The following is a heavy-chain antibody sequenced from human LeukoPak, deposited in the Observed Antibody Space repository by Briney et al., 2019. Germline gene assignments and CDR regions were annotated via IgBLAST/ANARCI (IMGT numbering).Heavy chain of an antibody. CDR2: ISSSSSYI. CDR1: GFTFSSYS. CDR3: ARMYYDSSGYYYGTAIDY. D-gene: IGHD3-22*01. Sequence: PGGSLRLSCAASGFTFSSYSMNWVRQAPGKGLEWVSSISSSSSYIYYADSVKGRFTISGDNAKNSLYLQMNSLRAEDTAVYYCARMYYDSSGYYYGTAIDYWGQGTLVTVSS. V-gene: IGHV3-21*01. J-gene: IGHJ4*02.